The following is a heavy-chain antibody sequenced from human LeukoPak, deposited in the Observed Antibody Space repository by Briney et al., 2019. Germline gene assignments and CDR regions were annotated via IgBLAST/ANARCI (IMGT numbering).Heavy chain of an antibody. Sequence: SQTLSLTCAVSGGSISNGGYSWSWIRQPPGKGLEWIGYIYHSGSTYYNPSLKSRVTISVDRSKNQFSLKLSSVTAADTAVYYCARVAVTTKANWFDPWGQGTLVTVSS. CDR2: IYHSGST. V-gene: IGHV4-30-2*01. D-gene: IGHD4-17*01. CDR1: GGSISNGGYS. J-gene: IGHJ5*02. CDR3: ARVAVTTKANWFDP.